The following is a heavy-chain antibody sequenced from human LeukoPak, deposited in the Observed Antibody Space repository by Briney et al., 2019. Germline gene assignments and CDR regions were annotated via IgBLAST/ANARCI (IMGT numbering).Heavy chain of an antibody. CDR2: ISYDGSNK. CDR3: ATLEVPAAMIDAFHI. D-gene: IGHD2-2*01. J-gene: IGHJ3*02. Sequence: GGSLRLSCAASGFTFSSYGMHWVRQAPGKGLEWVAVISYDGSNKYYADSVKGRFTISRDNSKNTLYLQMNSLRAEDTAVYYCATLEVPAAMIDAFHIWGQGTMVTVSS. V-gene: IGHV3-30*03. CDR1: GFTFSSYG.